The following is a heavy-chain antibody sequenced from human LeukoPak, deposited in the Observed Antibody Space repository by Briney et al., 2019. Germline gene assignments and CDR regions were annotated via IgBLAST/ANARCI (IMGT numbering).Heavy chain of an antibody. CDR3: AREGSSYAPSQPFFFDY. Sequence: PGGSLRLSCAASGFTFRSDDMNWVRQAPGKGLEWVSYISGSGYRIYYAGSVKGRFTISRDNAKKSLYLQMNSLRAEDTAVYYCAREGSSYAPSQPFFFDYWGQGTLVTVSS. CDR1: GFTFRSDD. D-gene: IGHD3-10*01. CDR2: ISGSGYRI. J-gene: IGHJ4*02. V-gene: IGHV3-48*03.